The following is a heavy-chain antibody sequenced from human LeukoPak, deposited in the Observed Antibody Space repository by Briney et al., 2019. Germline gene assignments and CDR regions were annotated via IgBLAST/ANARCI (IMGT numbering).Heavy chain of an antibody. J-gene: IGHJ4*02. V-gene: IGHV3-30*02. CDR3: AKDVGDRKPFDY. Sequence: GGSLRLSCAASGFTFSSYGMHWVRQAPGKGPEWVAFIRYDGSNKYYADSVKGRFTISRDNSKNTLYLQMNSLRAEDTAVYYCAKDVGDRKPFDYWGQGTLVTVSS. CDR2: IRYDGSNK. CDR1: GFTFSSYG. D-gene: IGHD3-10*01.